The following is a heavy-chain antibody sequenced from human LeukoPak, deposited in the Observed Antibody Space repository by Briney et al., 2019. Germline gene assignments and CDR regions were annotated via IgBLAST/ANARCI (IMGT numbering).Heavy chain of an antibody. J-gene: IGHJ5*02. CDR1: GGSFSGYY. CDR2: INHSGST. Sequence: SETLSLTCAVYGGSFSGYYWSWIRQPPGKGLEWIGEINHSGSTNYNPSLKSRVTISVDTSKNQFSLKLSSVTAADTAVYYCARQLDYGDPNWFDPWGQGTLVTVSS. V-gene: IGHV4-34*01. CDR3: ARQLDYGDPNWFDP. D-gene: IGHD4-17*01.